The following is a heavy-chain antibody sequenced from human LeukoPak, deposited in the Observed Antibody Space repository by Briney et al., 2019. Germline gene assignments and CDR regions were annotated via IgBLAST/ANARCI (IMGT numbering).Heavy chain of an antibody. CDR2: IYTSGST. CDR3: ARDPSSSGWPYYYYYGMDV. CDR1: GGSISSYY. Sequence: SETLSLTCTVSGGSISSYYWSWIRQPAGKGLEWIGRIYTSGSTSYNPSLKSRVTMSVDTSKNQFSLKLSSVTAADTAVYYCARDPSSSGWPYYYYYGMDVWGQGTTVTVSS. J-gene: IGHJ6*02. D-gene: IGHD6-19*01. V-gene: IGHV4-4*07.